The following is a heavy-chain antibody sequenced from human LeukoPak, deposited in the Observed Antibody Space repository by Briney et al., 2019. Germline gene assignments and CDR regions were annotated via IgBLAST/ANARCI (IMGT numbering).Heavy chain of an antibody. V-gene: IGHV1-69*06. CDR2: IIPIFGTA. J-gene: IGHJ5*02. CDR1: GGTFSSYA. D-gene: IGHD3-22*01. CDR3: AICYYDSSGYFSPNWFDP. Sequence: ASVKVSCKASGGTFSSYAISWVRQAPGQGLEWMGGIIPIFGTANYAQKFQGRVTITADKSTSTAYMELSSLRSEDTAVYYCAICYYDSSGYFSPNWFDPWGQGTLVTVSS.